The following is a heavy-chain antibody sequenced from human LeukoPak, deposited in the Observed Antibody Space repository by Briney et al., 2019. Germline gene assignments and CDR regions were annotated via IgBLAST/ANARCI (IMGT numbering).Heavy chain of an antibody. V-gene: IGHV3-30*04. D-gene: IGHD6-19*01. Sequence: GRSLRLSCAASGFTFSSYAMHWVRQAPGKGLEWVAVISYDGSNKYYADSVKGRFTISRDNSKNTLYLQMNSLRAEDTAVYYCAREAVAGNFDYWGQGTLVTVPS. CDR2: ISYDGSNK. CDR3: AREAVAGNFDY. CDR1: GFTFSSYA. J-gene: IGHJ4*02.